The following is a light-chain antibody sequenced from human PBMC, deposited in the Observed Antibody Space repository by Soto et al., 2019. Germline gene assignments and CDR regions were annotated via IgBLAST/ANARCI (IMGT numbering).Light chain of an antibody. CDR3: AAWDDSLKV. CDR2: RNN. Sequence: QSVLTQPPSASGTPGQRVTISCSGSSSNIGSNYVYWYQQLPGTAPKLLIYRNNQRSSGVPDRFSGSKSGTSASLAISGLRSEDEADYYCAAWDDSLKVFGTGTQLTVL. V-gene: IGLV1-47*01. J-gene: IGLJ1*01. CDR1: SSNIGSNY.